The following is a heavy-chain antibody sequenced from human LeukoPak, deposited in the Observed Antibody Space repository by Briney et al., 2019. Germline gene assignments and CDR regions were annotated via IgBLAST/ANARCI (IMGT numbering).Heavy chain of an antibody. D-gene: IGHD6-19*01. J-gene: IGHJ4*02. Sequence: GGSLRLSCAASGFTFSSYEMNCVRQAPGKWLEWVSYISSSGSTIYYADSVKGRFTISRDNAKNSLYLQMNSLRDEDTDVYYCARGDSSPMGYWGQGTLVTVSS. CDR2: ISSSGSTI. CDR1: GFTFSSYE. V-gene: IGHV3-48*03. CDR3: ARGDSSPMGY.